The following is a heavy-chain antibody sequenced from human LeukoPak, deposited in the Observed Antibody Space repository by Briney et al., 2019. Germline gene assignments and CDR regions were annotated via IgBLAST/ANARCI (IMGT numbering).Heavy chain of an antibody. CDR2: SSTVTGNI. J-gene: IGHJ4*02. CDR3: ARGSSKASLARPFDY. CDR1: GFTFSNAW. V-gene: IGHV3-48*04. D-gene: IGHD6-6*01. Sequence: GGSLRLSCAASGFTFSNAWMSWVRQAPGKGLEWLSYSSTVTGNIYYADSVRGRFTISRDNAKSSLYLQISSLRSEDTAVYYCARGSSKASLARPFDYWGQGTLVTVSS.